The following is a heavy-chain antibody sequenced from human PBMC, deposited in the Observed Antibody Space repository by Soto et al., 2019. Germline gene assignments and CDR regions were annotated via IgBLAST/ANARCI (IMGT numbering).Heavy chain of an antibody. CDR1: GGTFSSYT. Sequence: ASVKVSCKASGGTFSSYTISWVRQAPGQGLEWMGRIIPILGIANYAQKFQGRVTITADKSTSTAYMELSSLRSEDTAVYYCAADGPAYSGSYLVLDIWGQGTVVTVSS. V-gene: IGHV1-69*02. J-gene: IGHJ3*02. CDR2: IIPILGIA. CDR3: AADGPAYSGSYLVLDI. D-gene: IGHD1-26*01.